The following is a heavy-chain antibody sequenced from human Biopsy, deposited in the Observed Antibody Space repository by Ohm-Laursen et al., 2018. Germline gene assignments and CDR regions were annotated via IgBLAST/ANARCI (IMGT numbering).Heavy chain of an antibody. CDR2: INPNSGGT. Sequence: APSVKVSCKASGYTFIDYYIHWVRQAPGQGLEWMGWINPNSGGTKYAQKFQGRVTMAGDTSINTVHMELRNLRSDDTAVYYCARRTWDNWGLGTLIIVSS. V-gene: IGHV1-2*02. CDR3: ARRTWDN. J-gene: IGHJ4*02. CDR1: GYTFIDYY.